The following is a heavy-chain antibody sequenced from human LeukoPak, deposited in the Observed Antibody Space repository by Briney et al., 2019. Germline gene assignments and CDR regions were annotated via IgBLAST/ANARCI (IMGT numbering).Heavy chain of an antibody. CDR1: GGSISRGSYY. V-gene: IGHV4-61*02. Sequence: SQTLSLTCIVSGGSISRGSYYWNWIRQPAGKGLEWMGRIYNSGSTNYNPSLKSRVTISTDMSKTQFSLKLNPVTAADTAVYYCARQTFGALYFDSWGQGTLVIVSS. CDR3: ARQTFGALYFDS. D-gene: IGHD3-10*01. CDR2: IYNSGST. J-gene: IGHJ4*02.